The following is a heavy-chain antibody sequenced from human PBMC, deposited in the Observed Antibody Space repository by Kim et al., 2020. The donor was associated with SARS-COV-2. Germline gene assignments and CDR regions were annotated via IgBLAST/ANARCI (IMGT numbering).Heavy chain of an antibody. J-gene: IGHJ6*02. CDR2: ISSSSSYI. V-gene: IGHV3-21*01. CDR1: GFTFSSYS. CDR3: AQMATIRYGMDV. D-gene: IGHD5-12*01. Sequence: GGSLRLSCAASGFTFSSYSMNWVRQAPGKGLEWVSSISSSSSYIYYADSVKGRFTISRDNAKNSLYLQMNSLRAEDTAVYYCAQMATIRYGMDVWGQGTTVTVSS.